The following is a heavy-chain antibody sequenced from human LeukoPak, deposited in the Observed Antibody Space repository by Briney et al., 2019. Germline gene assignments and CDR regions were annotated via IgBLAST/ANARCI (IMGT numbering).Heavy chain of an antibody. CDR3: ARHSSSAWYYYFDY. Sequence: NPSETLSLTCTVSGVSISNSNYYWGWIRQPPGKGLEWIGGAYYSGTTYYSPSLKSRVTISVDTSRNHFSLNLNSVTAADTAVYYCARHSSSAWYYYFDYWGQGSFVTVSS. D-gene: IGHD6-19*01. V-gene: IGHV4-39*01. CDR2: AYYSGTT. J-gene: IGHJ4*02. CDR1: GVSISNSNYY.